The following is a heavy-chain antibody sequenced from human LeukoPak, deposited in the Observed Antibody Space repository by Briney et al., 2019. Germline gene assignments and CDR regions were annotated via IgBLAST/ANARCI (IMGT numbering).Heavy chain of an antibody. CDR1: RFTFSSYS. CDR3: ARAKGGYPYDAFDI. J-gene: IGHJ3*02. CDR2: ISSSGSYI. D-gene: IGHD3-22*01. V-gene: IGHV3-21*01. Sequence: GGSLRLSCAASRFTFSSYSMNWVRQAPGKGLEWVSSISSSGSYIYYADSVKGRFTISRDNAKNSLYLQMNSLRAEDTAVYYCARAKGGYPYDAFDIWGQGTMVTVSS.